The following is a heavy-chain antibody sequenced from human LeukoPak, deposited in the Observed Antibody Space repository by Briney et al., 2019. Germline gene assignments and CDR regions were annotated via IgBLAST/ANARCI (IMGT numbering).Heavy chain of an antibody. CDR3: ARGPSITMIVVVRGRYFQH. V-gene: IGHV4-61*02. Sequence: PSETLSLTCTVSGGSISTGSYYWSWIRQPAGKRLEWIGRIYTSGSTNYNPSLKSRVTISVDTSKNQFSLKLSSVTAADTAVYYCARGPSITMIVVVRGRYFQHWGQGTLVTVSS. J-gene: IGHJ1*01. CDR2: IYTSGST. D-gene: IGHD3-22*01. CDR1: GGSISTGSYY.